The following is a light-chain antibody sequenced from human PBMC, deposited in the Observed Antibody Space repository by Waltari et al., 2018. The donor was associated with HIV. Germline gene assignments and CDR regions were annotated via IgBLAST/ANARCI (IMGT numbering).Light chain of an antibody. CDR1: QSVSSS. CDR3: QQRSNWPSPT. J-gene: IGKJ4*01. Sequence: EIVLTQSPATLSLSPGERATLSCRASQSVSSSLAWYQQKPGQAPRLLIYDTSNRATGIPARFGGSGSGTDFTLTISSLEPEDFAVYYCQQRSNWPSPTFGGGTKVDIK. CDR2: DTS. V-gene: IGKV3-11*01.